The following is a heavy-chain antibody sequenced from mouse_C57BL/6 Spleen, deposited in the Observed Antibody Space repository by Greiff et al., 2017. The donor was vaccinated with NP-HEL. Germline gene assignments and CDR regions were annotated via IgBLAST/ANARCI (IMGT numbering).Heavy chain of an antibody. J-gene: IGHJ2*01. D-gene: IGHD2-2*01. CDR1: GYSITSGYY. CDR3: AKSTMVEYYFDY. V-gene: IGHV3-6*01. Sequence: EVKLMESGPGLVKPSQSLSLTCSVTGYSITSGYYWNWIRQFPGNKLEWMGYISYDGSNNYNPSLKNRISITRDTSKNQFFLKLNSVTTEDTATYYCAKSTMVEYYFDYWGQGTTLTVSS. CDR2: ISYDGSN.